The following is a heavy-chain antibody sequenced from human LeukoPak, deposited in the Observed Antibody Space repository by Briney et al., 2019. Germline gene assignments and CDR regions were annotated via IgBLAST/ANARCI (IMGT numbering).Heavy chain of an antibody. CDR1: GFTFSNYA. CDR2: IRYDGSNK. Sequence: GGSLRLSCAASGFTFSNYAIHWVRQAPGKGLEWVAFIRYDGSNKYYADSVKGRFTISRDNSKNTLYLQMNSLRAEDTAVYYCAKDWRTGGSYYPFDYWGQGTLVTVSS. D-gene: IGHD1-26*01. V-gene: IGHV3-30*02. CDR3: AKDWRTGGSYYPFDY. J-gene: IGHJ4*02.